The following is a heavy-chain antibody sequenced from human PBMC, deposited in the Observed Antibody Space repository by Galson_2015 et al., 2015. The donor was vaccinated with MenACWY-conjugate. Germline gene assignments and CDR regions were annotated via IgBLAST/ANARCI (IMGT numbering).Heavy chain of an antibody. Sequence: SLRLSCAASGFTFRRFGMHWVRQAPGKGLEWMAVISYDGSNESYADSVKGRFTISRDNSKNPLYLKMNSLRADDTAVYYCAKDWSVPYSTISYYFYMDVWGKGTTVTVSS. CDR2: ISYDGSNE. CDR3: AKDWSVPYSTISYYFYMDV. CDR1: GFTFRRFG. J-gene: IGHJ6*03. V-gene: IGHV3-30*18. D-gene: IGHD6-13*01.